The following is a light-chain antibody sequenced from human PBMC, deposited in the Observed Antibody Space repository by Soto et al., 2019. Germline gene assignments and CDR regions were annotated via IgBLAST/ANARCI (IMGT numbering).Light chain of an antibody. CDR2: EVS. CDR1: SSDVGGYNF. V-gene: IGLV2-23*02. Sequence: QSVLTQPASGSGSPGQSITISCTGASSDVGGYNFVSWYQQHPGKAPKLMIFEVSKRPSGVSNRFSGSKSGNTASLTISGLQAEDEADYYCCSYAGSSTVFGGGTKVTVL. CDR3: CSYAGSSTV. J-gene: IGLJ3*02.